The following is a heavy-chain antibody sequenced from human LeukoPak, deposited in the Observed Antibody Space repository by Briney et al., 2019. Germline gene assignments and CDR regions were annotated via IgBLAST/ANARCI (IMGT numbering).Heavy chain of an antibody. D-gene: IGHD3-10*01. CDR3: ARDPGSWSAGLGYYYYMDV. CDR1: GGSISSYY. Sequence: SETLSLSCTVSGGSISSYYWSWIRQPPGKGLEWIGYIYYSGSTNYNPSLKSRVTISVDTSKNQFSLKLSSVTAADTAVYYCARDPGSWSAGLGYYYYMDVGGRGTTTTVSS. CDR2: IYYSGST. V-gene: IGHV4-59*01. J-gene: IGHJ6*03.